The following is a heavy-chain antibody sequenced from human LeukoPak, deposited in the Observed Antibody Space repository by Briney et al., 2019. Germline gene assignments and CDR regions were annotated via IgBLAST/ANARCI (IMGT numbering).Heavy chain of an antibody. CDR3: ARDLYRIVVVPHYFDY. CDR1: GFTFSNYG. CDR2: IKKDGSEK. Sequence: GGSLRLSCAASGFTFSNYGMHWVRQAPGKGLEWVANIKKDGSEKYYVDSVNGRFTISRDNAKNSLYLQMNSLRAEDTAVYYCARDLYRIVVVPHYFDYWGQGTLVTVSS. V-gene: IGHV3-7*01. D-gene: IGHD3-22*01. J-gene: IGHJ4*02.